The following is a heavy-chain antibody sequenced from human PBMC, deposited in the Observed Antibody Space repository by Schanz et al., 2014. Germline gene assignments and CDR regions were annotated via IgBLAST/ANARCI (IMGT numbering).Heavy chain of an antibody. CDR1: GFTVSSDH. Sequence: EVQLVESGGGFVQPGGSLGLSCVVSGFTVSSDHMSWVRQAPGKGLEWVSTIYASGATYYADSVKGRFTISRDNSKNTLYLQMNSRRAEDTSVYFCARVRRRIATPSTPSFRNYYYYAMDVWGQGTTVTVSS. J-gene: IGHJ6*02. CDR2: IYASGAT. D-gene: IGHD6-13*01. V-gene: IGHV3-66*01. CDR3: ARVRRRIATPSTPSFRNYYYYAMDV.